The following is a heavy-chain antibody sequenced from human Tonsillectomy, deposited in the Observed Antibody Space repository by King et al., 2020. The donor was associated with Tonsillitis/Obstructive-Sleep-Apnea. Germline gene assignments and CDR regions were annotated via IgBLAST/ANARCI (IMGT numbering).Heavy chain of an antibody. D-gene: IGHD5-24*01. V-gene: IGHV3-21*01. Sequence: VQLVESGGGLVKPGGSLRLSCAASGFTFSSYSMNWVRQAPGKGLEWVSSISSSSSYIYYADSVKGRFTISRDNAKNSLYLQMNSLRAEDTAVYYCASGSGDGYNSYDYWGQGTLVTVSS. CDR1: GFTFSSYS. J-gene: IGHJ4*02. CDR3: ASGSGDGYNSYDY. CDR2: ISSSSSYI.